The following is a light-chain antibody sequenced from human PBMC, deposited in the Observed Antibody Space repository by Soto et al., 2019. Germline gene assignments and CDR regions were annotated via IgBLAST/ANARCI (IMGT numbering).Light chain of an antibody. CDR2: GNN. V-gene: IGLV1-40*01. Sequence: QSVLTQPPSVSGAPGQRVTISCTGSNSNIGAGYDVHWYQQLPGTAPKLLIHGNNNRPSGVPDRFSGSKSGTSASVAITGLQAEDEADYYCHFYDSSLSGYVFGTGTKLTVL. CDR1: NSNIGAGYD. J-gene: IGLJ1*01. CDR3: HFYDSSLSGYV.